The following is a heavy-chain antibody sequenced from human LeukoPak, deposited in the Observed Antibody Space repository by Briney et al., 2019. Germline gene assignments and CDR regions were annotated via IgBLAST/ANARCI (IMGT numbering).Heavy chain of an antibody. Sequence: GASVKVSCKASGYTFTGYYMHWMRQAPGQGLEWVGWINPNSGGSNSAQKFQGRVTLTRDTSISTTYMELNRLTSDDTAVYYCARGQDGPPSWGQRNLVTVSS. CDR2: INPNSGGS. D-gene: IGHD5-24*01. CDR3: ARGQDGPPS. V-gene: IGHV1-2*02. J-gene: IGHJ5*02. CDR1: GYTFTGYY.